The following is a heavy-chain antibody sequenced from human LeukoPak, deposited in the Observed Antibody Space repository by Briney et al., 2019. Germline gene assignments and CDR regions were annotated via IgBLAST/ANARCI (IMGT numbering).Heavy chain of an antibody. V-gene: IGHV1-2*02. CDR1: GYTFTGYY. J-gene: IGHJ4*02. Sequence: ASVKVSCKASGYTFTGYYIHWVRQAPGQGLEWMGWINANSDGTDYAQKFQGRVTMTSDASINTAYMELSRLTSDDTAMYYCARGETWWEQRRYFDFWGQGTLAIVSS. CDR2: INANSDGT. CDR3: ARGETWWEQRRYFDF. D-gene: IGHD1-26*01.